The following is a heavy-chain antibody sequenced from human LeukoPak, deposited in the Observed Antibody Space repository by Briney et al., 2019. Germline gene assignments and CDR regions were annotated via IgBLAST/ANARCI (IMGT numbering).Heavy chain of an antibody. J-gene: IGHJ4*02. CDR2: IKQDGSEK. D-gene: IGHD5-24*01. V-gene: IGHV3-7*03. CDR3: ARDPHGYNSYFDY. Sequence: PGGSLRLSCAASGFTFSSYWMSWVRQAPGKGLEWVANIKQDGSEKYYVDSVKGRFTISRDNAKNSLYLQMNSLRAEDTAVYYCARDPHGYNSYFDYWGQGTLVTVSS. CDR1: GFTFSSYW.